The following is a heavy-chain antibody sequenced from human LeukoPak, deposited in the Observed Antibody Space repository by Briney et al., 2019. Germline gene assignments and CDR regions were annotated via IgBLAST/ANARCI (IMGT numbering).Heavy chain of an antibody. CDR1: GGSFSGYY. J-gene: IGHJ4*02. CDR3: AREVDTAMVI. CDR2: INHSGST. D-gene: IGHD5-18*01. Sequence: SETLSLTCAVYGGSFSGYYRSWIRQPPGKGLEWIGEINHSGSTNYNPSLKSRVTISVDTSKNQFSLKLSSVTAADTAVYYCAREVDTAMVIWGQGTLVTVSS. V-gene: IGHV4-34*01.